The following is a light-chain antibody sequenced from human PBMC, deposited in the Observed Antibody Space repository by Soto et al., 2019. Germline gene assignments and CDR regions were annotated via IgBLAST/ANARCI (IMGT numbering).Light chain of an antibody. J-gene: IGKJ1*01. Sequence: DIQRTQSPSTLSASVGDRVTITCRASQSITTWLAWYQQKPGKAPKVLIYDASSLESGVPSRFSGSGSGTEFTLTISSLQPDDFATYYCQQYNSYRWTFGQGTKVDIK. CDR1: QSITTW. V-gene: IGKV1-5*01. CDR2: DAS. CDR3: QQYNSYRWT.